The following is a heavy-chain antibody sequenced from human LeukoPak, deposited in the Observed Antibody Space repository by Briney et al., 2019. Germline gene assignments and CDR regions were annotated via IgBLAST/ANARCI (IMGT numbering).Heavy chain of an antibody. J-gene: IGHJ1*01. D-gene: IGHD3-22*01. CDR2: IIPIFGTA. V-gene: IGHV1-69*05. Sequence: GASVKVSCKASGGTFSSYAISWVRQAPGQGLEWMGRIIPIFGTANYAQKFQGRVTITTDESTSTAYMELSSLRSEDTAVYYCARDSYYYDSSFRHWGQGTLVTVSS. CDR1: GGTFSSYA. CDR3: ARDSYYYDSSFRH.